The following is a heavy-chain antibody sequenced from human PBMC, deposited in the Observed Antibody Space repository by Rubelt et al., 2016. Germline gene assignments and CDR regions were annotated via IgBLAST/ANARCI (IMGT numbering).Heavy chain of an antibody. J-gene: IGHJ4*02. Sequence: QLQLQESGPGLVKPSETLSLTCTVSGGSISSSSYYWGWIRQPPGKGLEWIGEINHSGSTNYNPSLKSRVTRSVDTSKNQFSLKLSSVTAADTAVYYCARRRDLTGEVDYWGQGTLVTVSS. CDR3: ARRRDLTGEVDY. CDR2: INHSGST. V-gene: IGHV4-39*01. D-gene: IGHD7-27*01. CDR1: GGSISSSSYY.